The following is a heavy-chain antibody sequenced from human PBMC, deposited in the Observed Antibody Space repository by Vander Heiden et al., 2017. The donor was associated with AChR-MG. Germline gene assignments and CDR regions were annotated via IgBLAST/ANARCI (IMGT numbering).Heavy chain of an antibody. CDR3: ARPRQWLTNWYFDV. V-gene: IGHV4-39*01. CDR1: GGSISSSSYY. D-gene: IGHD6-19*01. J-gene: IGHJ2*01. CDR2: IYYSGST. Sequence: QLQLQESGPGLVKPSETLSLTCTVSGGSISSSSYYWGWIRQPPGKGLEWIGSIYYSGSTYYNPSLKSRVTISVETSKNQFSLKLTSVTAADTAVYYCARPRQWLTNWYFDVWGRGTLLTVSS.